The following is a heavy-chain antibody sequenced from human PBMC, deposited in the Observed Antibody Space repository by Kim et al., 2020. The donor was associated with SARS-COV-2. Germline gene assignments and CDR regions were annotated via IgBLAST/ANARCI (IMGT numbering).Heavy chain of an antibody. Sequence: YAQKVQGRVTMTTDTATNTAYMELWSLRSDDTAMYYCARGAYGDVSFDYWGQGTLVTVSS. J-gene: IGHJ4*02. D-gene: IGHD4-17*01. V-gene: IGHV1-18*01. CDR3: ARGAYGDVSFDY.